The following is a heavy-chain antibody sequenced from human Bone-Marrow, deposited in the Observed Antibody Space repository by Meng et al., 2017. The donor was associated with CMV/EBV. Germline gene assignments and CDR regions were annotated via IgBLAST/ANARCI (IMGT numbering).Heavy chain of an antibody. Sequence: ASVKVSCKASGYTFTSYGISWVRQAPGQGLEWMGWINPNSGGTNYAQKFQGRVTMTRDTSISTAYMELSRLRSDDTAVYYCARMIPPDYWGQGTLVPVSS. CDR3: ARMIPPDY. V-gene: IGHV1-2*02. D-gene: IGHD3-16*01. CDR2: INPNSGGT. J-gene: IGHJ4*02. CDR1: GYTFTSYG.